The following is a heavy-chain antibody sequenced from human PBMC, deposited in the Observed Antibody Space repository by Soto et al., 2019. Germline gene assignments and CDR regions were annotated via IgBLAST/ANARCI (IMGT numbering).Heavy chain of an antibody. CDR3: ARGLINQNIVATITSYFDY. CDR1: GGTFSGYY. Sequence: SETLSLTCAVYGGTFSGYYWSWIRQPPGKGLEWIGEINHSGSTKYNPSLKSRVTISVDTSKNQFSLKLSSVTAADTAVYYCARGLINQNIVATITSYFDYWGQGTLVTVSS. CDR2: INHSGST. D-gene: IGHD5-12*01. V-gene: IGHV4-34*01. J-gene: IGHJ4*02.